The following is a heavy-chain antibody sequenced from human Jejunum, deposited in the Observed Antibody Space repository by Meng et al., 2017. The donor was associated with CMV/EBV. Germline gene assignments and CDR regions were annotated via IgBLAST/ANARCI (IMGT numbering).Heavy chain of an antibody. CDR2: ISSSGST. Sequence: VQLQRSGTGMVMLSGPLSQTCSVSGGSIRTYSWTWTREPDGKGLEWIGRISSSGSTNYNPSLNSRVTMSVDTSKNHFSLRLSSVTAADTAVYYCARDLPGVGVDYWGQGTLVTVSS. CDR1: GGSIRTYS. D-gene: IGHD2-2*01. J-gene: IGHJ4*02. V-gene: IGHV4-4*07. CDR3: ARDLPGVGVDY.